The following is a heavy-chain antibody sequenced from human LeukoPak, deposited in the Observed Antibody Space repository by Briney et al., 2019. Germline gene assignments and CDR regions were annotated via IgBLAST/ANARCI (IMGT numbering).Heavy chain of an antibody. Sequence: PSETLSLTCAVYGGSFSGYYWSWIRQPPGKGLEWIGEINHSGSTNYNPSLKSRVTISVDTPKNQFSLKLSSVTAADTAVYYCARGLRYYDILTGYYTYYFDYWGQGTLVTVSS. J-gene: IGHJ4*02. D-gene: IGHD3-9*01. V-gene: IGHV4-34*01. CDR3: ARGLRYYDILTGYYTYYFDY. CDR2: INHSGST. CDR1: GGSFSGYY.